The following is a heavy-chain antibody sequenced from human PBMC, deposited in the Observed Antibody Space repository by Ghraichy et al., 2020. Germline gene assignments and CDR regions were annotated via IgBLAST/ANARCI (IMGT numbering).Heavy chain of an antibody. Sequence: SQTLSLTCVISGDSVSSNTAAWNWIRQSPSRGLEYLGRTYYRSKWYNDYAVSVKSRITINPVTSKNQFSLQLNFVTPEDTAVYYCARGGTVVTPGYTFDIWGQGTMVTVSS. CDR1: GDSVSSNTAA. V-gene: IGHV6-1*01. J-gene: IGHJ3*02. CDR2: TYYRSKWYN. CDR3: ARGGTVVTPGYTFDI. D-gene: IGHD4-23*01.